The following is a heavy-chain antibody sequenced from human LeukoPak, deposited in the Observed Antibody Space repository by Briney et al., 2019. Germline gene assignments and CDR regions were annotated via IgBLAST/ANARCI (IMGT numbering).Heavy chain of an antibody. CDR1: GGTFSSYA. Sequence: GASVKVSCKASGGTFSSYAISWVRQAPGQGLEWMGGIIPIFGTANYAQKFQGRVTITADESTSTAYMELSSLRSEDTAVYYCARAKTEKKYHYDSSGYYYPDYYYYGMDVWGQGTTVTVSS. CDR2: IIPIFGTA. V-gene: IGHV1-69*13. J-gene: IGHJ6*02. D-gene: IGHD3-22*01. CDR3: ARAKTEKKYHYDSSGYYYPDYYYYGMDV.